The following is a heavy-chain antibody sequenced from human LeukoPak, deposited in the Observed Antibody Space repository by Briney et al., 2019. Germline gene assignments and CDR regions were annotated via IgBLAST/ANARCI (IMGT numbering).Heavy chain of an antibody. CDR3: AKPDRITMVRGVIIYPDY. CDR2: ISGSGGST. Sequence: PGGSLRLSCAASGFTFSSYVMSWVRQAPGKGLEWVSAISGSGGSTYYADSVKGRFTISRDNSKNTLYLQMNSLRAEDTAVYYCAKPDRITMVRGVIIYPDYWGQGTLVTVSS. D-gene: IGHD3-10*01. J-gene: IGHJ4*02. CDR1: GFTFSSYV. V-gene: IGHV3-23*01.